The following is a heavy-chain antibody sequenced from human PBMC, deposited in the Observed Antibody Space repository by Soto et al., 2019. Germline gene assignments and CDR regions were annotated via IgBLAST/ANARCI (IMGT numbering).Heavy chain of an antibody. V-gene: IGHV3-30*03. J-gene: IGHJ1*01. CDR3: ATEDVSSGRAGTFKN. CDR2: ISHDGRAQ. CDR1: GFTFNIYV. D-gene: IGHD6-19*01. Sequence: QVHLVESGGGVVQPGGSLRLSCAASGFTFNIYVMHWVRQAPGKGLEWVAGISHDGRAQHYRDSVEGQFTISRDNSKSTLYVQMSSLRPEETAVYYCATEDVSSGRAGTFKNWGRGTLVTV.